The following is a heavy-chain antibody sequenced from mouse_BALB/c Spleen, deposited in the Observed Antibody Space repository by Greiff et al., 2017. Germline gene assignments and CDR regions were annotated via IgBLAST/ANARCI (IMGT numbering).Heavy chain of an antibody. D-gene: IGHD2-3*01. CDR2: IWAGGST. Sequence: VMLVESGPGLVAPSQSLSITCTVSGFSLTSYGVHWVRQPPGKGLEWLGVIWAGGSTNYNSALMSRLSISKDNSKSQVFLKMNSLQTDDTAMYYCSIYDGYSAWFAYWGQGTLVTVSA. V-gene: IGHV2-9*02. CDR3: SIYDGYSAWFAY. J-gene: IGHJ3*01. CDR1: GFSLTSYG.